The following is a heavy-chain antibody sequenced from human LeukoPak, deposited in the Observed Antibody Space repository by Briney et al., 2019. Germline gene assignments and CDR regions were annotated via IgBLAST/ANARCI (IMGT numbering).Heavy chain of an antibody. V-gene: IGHV3-11*01. D-gene: IGHD3-22*01. Sequence: GGSLRLSCAASVFTFSDYYMSWIRQAPAKGLEWVSYISSSGSTIYYADSVNGRFTISRDNANNSLYLQKNSLRAEDTAVYYCARKDSSGYDAFDIWGQGTMVTVSS. CDR2: ISSSGSTI. CDR1: VFTFSDYY. J-gene: IGHJ3*02. CDR3: ARKDSSGYDAFDI.